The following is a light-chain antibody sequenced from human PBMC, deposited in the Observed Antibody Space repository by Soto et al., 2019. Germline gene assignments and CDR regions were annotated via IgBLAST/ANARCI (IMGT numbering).Light chain of an antibody. CDR2: GVS. Sequence: EIVMTQSPATLSVFPGERATLSCRASQSVNNNLAWYQQKPGQAPRLLIHGVSTRATGIPARFSGSGSGTEFTLTISSLQSEDFAVYYCQQRSNWQITFGQGTRLEIK. CDR1: QSVNNN. V-gene: IGKV3-15*01. J-gene: IGKJ5*01. CDR3: QQRSNWQIT.